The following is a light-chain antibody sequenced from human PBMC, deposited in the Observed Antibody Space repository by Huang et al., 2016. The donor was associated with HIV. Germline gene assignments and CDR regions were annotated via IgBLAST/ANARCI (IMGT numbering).Light chain of an antibody. Sequence: DIQMTQSPSSLSASVGDRVTITCRTSQSISNYLNWYQQKPLKAPKLLIYAASTLQSGVPSRFSGRGSGTDYTLTISSLQPEDSATYFCQQSYSSPRTFGQGTKVEIK. CDR3: QQSYSSPRT. CDR1: QSISNY. J-gene: IGKJ1*01. CDR2: AAS. V-gene: IGKV1-39*01.